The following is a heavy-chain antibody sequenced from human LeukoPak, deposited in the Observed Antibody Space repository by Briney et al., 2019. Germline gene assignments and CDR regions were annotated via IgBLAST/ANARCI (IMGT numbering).Heavy chain of an antibody. J-gene: IGHJ4*02. Sequence: GGSLRLSCAASGLTFDDYGMSWVRQDPGEGLEWVSGINWNGGSTGYADSVKGRFTISRDNAKNSLYLQMNSLRAEDTALYHCARGGGIAVAGTYDYWGQGTLVTVSS. D-gene: IGHD6-19*01. V-gene: IGHV3-20*01. CDR3: ARGGGIAVAGTYDY. CDR1: GLTFDDYG. CDR2: INWNGGST.